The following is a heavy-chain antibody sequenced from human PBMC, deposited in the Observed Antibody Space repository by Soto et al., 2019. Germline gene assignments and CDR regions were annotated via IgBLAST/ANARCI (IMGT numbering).Heavy chain of an antibody. CDR3: AKVVVAATRHTDFDS. D-gene: IGHD2-15*01. J-gene: IGHJ4*02. CDR2: IYYDGST. V-gene: IGHV4-39*02. CDR1: GGSINGNNYY. Sequence: SETLSLTCTVSGGSINGNNYYWAWIRQPPGKGLAWIASIYYDGSTYYNPSLKSRVSISVDTSKNHFSLKLSSATAADTAVYYCAKVVVAATRHTDFDSWGQGTLVTVSS.